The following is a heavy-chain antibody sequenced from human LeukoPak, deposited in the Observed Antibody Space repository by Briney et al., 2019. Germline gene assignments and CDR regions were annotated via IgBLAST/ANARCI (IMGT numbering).Heavy chain of an antibody. D-gene: IGHD6-25*01. CDR3: ARAGTYSSGWPEGFGY. CDR2: ISSSGSTI. CDR1: GFTFSSYE. Sequence: GGSLRLSCAASGFTFSSYEMNWVRQAPGKGLEWVSYISSSGSTIYYADSVKGRFSISRDNARNSLYLQMNSLRAEDTSVYYCARAGTYSSGWPEGFGYWGQGTLVTVSS. J-gene: IGHJ4*02. V-gene: IGHV3-48*03.